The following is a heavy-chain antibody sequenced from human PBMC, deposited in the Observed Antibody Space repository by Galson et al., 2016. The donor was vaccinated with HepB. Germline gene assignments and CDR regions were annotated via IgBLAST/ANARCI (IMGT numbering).Heavy chain of an antibody. V-gene: IGHV3-7*01. CDR3: ARDDGARGGGFDNYCLSL. Sequence: SLRLSCAASGFTFNHYWMTWVRQPPGKGLEWVGNIEYIGNVIKYGDSVRGRFTISRDNAKNSLYLDMNNLRPDDTAVYFCARDDGARGGGFDNYCLSLWGQGTLVTVSS. CDR2: IEYIGNVI. D-gene: IGHD2-15*01. CDR1: GFTFNHYW. J-gene: IGHJ4*02.